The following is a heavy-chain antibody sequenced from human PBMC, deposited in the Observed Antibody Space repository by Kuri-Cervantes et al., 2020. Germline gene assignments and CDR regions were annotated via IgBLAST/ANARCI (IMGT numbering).Heavy chain of an antibody. V-gene: IGHV1-2*02. CDR3: ASGIKQGYYYYGMGV. CDR2: INPNSGGT. J-gene: IGHJ6*02. D-gene: IGHD2-21*01. Sequence: ASVKVSCKASGYTFTGYYMHWVRQAPGQGLEWMGWINPNSGGTNYAQKFQGRVTMTRDTSISTAYMELSRLRSDDTAVYYCASGIKQGYYYYGMGVWGQGTTVTVSS. CDR1: GYTFTGYY.